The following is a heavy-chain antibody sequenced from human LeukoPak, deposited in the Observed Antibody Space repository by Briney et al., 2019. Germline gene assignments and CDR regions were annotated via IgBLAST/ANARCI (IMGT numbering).Heavy chain of an antibody. D-gene: IGHD5-24*01. Sequence: ETLSLTCTVSGYSISSGYYWGWIRQPPGKGLEWVANIKQDGSEKYYVDSVKGRFTISRDNAKNSLYLQMNSLRAEDTAVYYCARDRAPGGGQGTLVTVSS. CDR1: GYSISSGYY. V-gene: IGHV3-7*01. CDR2: IKQDGSEK. J-gene: IGHJ4*02. CDR3: ARDRAPG.